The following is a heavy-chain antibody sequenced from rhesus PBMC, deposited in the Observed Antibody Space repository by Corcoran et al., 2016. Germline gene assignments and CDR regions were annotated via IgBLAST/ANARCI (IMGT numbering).Heavy chain of an antibody. CDR2: INGNSGNT. J-gene: IGHJ4*01. D-gene: IGHD6-31*01. CDR1: GASISSYW. CDR3: ATPYNSGWYLRCFDY. Sequence: QVQLQESGPGLVKPSETLSLTCAVSGASISSYWWSWIRQPPGKGLERIGEINGNSGNTIYKPTLKSRVTISKDASKNQFSLKLSSVTAADTAVYYCATPYNSGWYLRCFDYWGQGVLVTVSS. V-gene: IGHV4-80*01.